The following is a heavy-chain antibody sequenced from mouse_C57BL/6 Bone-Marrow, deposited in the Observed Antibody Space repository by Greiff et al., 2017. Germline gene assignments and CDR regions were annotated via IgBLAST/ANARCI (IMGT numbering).Heavy chain of an antibody. CDR3: ARAYYYGSSYVDY. V-gene: IGHV1-69*01. Sequence: QVQLQQPGAELVMPGASVKLSCKASGYTFTSYWMHWVKQRPGQGLEWIGEIDPSDSYTNYNQKFKGKFTLNVDKSSSTAYMQLSSLTSWDSAVYYCARAYYYGSSYVDYWGKGTTLTVSS. J-gene: IGHJ2*01. CDR1: GYTFTSYW. D-gene: IGHD1-1*01. CDR2: IDPSDSYT.